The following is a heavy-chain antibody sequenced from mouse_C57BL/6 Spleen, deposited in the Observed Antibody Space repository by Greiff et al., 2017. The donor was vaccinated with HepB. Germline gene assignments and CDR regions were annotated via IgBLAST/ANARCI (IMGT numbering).Heavy chain of an antibody. Sequence: VQLQQPGAELVMPGASVKLSCKASGYTFTSYWMHWVKQRPGQGLEWIGEIDPSDSYTNYNQKFKGKSTLTVDKSSSTAYMQLSSLTSEDSAVYYCARYPITTVYAMDYWGQGTSVTVSS. CDR1: GYTFTSYW. J-gene: IGHJ4*01. D-gene: IGHD1-1*01. V-gene: IGHV1-69*01. CDR3: ARYPITTVYAMDY. CDR2: IDPSDSYT.